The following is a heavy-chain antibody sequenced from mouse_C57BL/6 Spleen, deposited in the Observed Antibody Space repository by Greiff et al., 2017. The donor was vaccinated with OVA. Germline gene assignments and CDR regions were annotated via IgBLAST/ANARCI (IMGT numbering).Heavy chain of an antibody. CDR3: ARGDSSGYYAMDY. Sequence: VQLQQPGAELVMPGASVKLSCKASGYTFTSYWMHWVKQRPGQGLEWIGEIDPSDSYTNYNQKFKGKSTLTVDKSSSTAYMQLSSLTSADSAVYYCARGDSSGYYAMDYWGQGTSVTVSS. D-gene: IGHD3-2*02. CDR1: GYTFTSYW. CDR2: IDPSDSYT. J-gene: IGHJ4*01. V-gene: IGHV1-69*01.